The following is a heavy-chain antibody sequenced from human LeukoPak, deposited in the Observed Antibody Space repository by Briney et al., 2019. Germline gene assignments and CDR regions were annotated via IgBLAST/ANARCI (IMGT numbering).Heavy chain of an antibody. V-gene: IGHV4-59*01. CDR3: ARASVVRGLIAIPYWYFDL. Sequence: KASETLSLTCTVSGGSITSFYWSWIRQSPGKGLEYIGYITDSGSTKYNPSLKSRFTMSVDTSKNQFSLKLSSVTAADTGVYFCARASVVRGLIAIPYWYFDLWGRGTLVTVSS. D-gene: IGHD3-10*01. CDR1: GGSITSFY. J-gene: IGHJ2*01. CDR2: ITDSGST.